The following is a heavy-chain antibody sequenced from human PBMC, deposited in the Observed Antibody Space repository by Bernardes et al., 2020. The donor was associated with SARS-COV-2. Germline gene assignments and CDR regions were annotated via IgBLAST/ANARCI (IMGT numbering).Heavy chain of an antibody. J-gene: IGHJ6*04. D-gene: IGHD3-3*01. CDR2: IYYSWST. CDR3: ARQDIGAIFGVVITPAGMDV. V-gene: IGHV4-59*08. Sequence: SETLSLTCTVSGGSISSYYWSWIRQPPGKGLEWIGYIYYSWSTNYNPSLKSRVTISVDTSKNQFSLKLSSVTAADTAVYYCARQDIGAIFGVVITPAGMDVWGKGTTVTVSS. CDR1: GGSISSYY.